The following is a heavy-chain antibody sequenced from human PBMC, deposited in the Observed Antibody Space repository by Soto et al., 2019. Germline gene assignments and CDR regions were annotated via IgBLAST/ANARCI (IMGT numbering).Heavy chain of an antibody. V-gene: IGHV1-2*02. J-gene: IGHJ6*02. D-gene: IGHD3-3*01. CDR3: ARHEPSTLLGVVLTAGMDV. CDR2: INPNSGGT. CDR1: GYTFTGYY. Sequence: ASVKVSCKASGYTFTGYYMHCVRQAPGQGLEWMGWINPNSGGTNYAQKFQGRVTMTRDTSIGTAYLQWGGLKASDTAMYYCARHEPSTLLGVVLTAGMDVWGQGTTVTVSS.